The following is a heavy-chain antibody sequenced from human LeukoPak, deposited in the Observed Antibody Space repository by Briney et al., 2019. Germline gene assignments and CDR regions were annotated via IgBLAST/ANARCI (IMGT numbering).Heavy chain of an antibody. D-gene: IGHD2-2*01. V-gene: IGHV1-69*01. CDR1: GGTFSSYA. CDR3: AGIRALGYCSSTSCYAFDI. J-gene: IGHJ3*02. Sequence: GVSVKVSCKASGGTFSSYAISWVRQAPGQGPEWMGGIIPIFGTANYAQKFQGRVTITADESTSTAYTELSSLRSEDTAVYYCAGIRALGYCSSTSCYAFDIWGQGTMVTVSS. CDR2: IIPIFGTA.